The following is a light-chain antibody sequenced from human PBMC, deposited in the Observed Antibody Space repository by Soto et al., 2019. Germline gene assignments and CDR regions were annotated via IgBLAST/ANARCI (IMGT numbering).Light chain of an antibody. Sequence: DIQMTQSPSSLSASTGDRVTISCRMSQGISSYLAWYQQKPGKAPELLIYAASTLQSGVPSRFSGSGSGTEFTLTISSLQPEDFATYYCLQHNNYPRTFGQGTKVDIK. CDR3: LQHNNYPRT. CDR2: AAS. CDR1: QGISSY. J-gene: IGKJ1*01. V-gene: IGKV1-9*01.